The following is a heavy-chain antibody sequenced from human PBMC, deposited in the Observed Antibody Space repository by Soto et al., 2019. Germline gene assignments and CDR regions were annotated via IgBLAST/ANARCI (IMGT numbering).Heavy chain of an antibody. J-gene: IGHJ5*02. CDR3: ARAHVDTAMATGWFDP. V-gene: IGHV4-30-2*01. CDR1: GGSISSGGYS. Sequence: SETLSLTCAVSGGSISSGGYSWSWIRQPPGKGLEWIGYIYHSGSTYYNPSLKSRVTISVDRSKNQFSLKLSSVTAADTAVYYCARAHVDTAMATGWFDPWGQGTLVTVSS. D-gene: IGHD5-18*01. CDR2: IYHSGST.